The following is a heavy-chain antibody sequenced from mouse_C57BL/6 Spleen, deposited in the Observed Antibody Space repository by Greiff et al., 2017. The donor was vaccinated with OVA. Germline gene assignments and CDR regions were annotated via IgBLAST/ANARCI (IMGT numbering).Heavy chain of an antibody. CDR1: GYAFSSSW. J-gene: IGHJ4*01. CDR2: IYPGDGDT. D-gene: IGHD2-4*01. Sequence: VKLMESGPELVKPGASVKISCKASGYAFSSSWMNWVKQRPGKGLEWIGRIYPGDGDTNYNGKFKGKATLTADKSSSTAYMQLSSLTSEDSAVYFCARDYDENAMDYWGQGTSVTVSS. V-gene: IGHV1-82*01. CDR3: ARDYDENAMDY.